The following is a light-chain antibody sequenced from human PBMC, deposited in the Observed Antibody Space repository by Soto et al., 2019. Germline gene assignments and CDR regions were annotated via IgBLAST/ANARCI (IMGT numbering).Light chain of an antibody. CDR2: AAS. CDR1: QDISNY. CDR3: XXXNSAPPWT. J-gene: IGKJ1*01. Sequence: DIQMTQSPSSLSASVGDRVTITCRATQDISNYLAWYQQKPGKVPNLLIYAASTLQSGDPYRFSRSGSATDXXXXXXXXQPEXVATXXXXXXNSAPPWTFGQGTKVEI. V-gene: IGKV1-27*01.